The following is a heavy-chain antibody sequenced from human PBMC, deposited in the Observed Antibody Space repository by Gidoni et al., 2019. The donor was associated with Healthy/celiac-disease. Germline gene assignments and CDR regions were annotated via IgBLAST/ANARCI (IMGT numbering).Heavy chain of an antibody. CDR2: INAGQGNT. J-gene: IGHJ4*02. CDR3: ARLGGGARRVVVIPYYFDY. CDR1: GYTFTSYV. Sequence: QAQLVQSGAEVKKPGASVKGSCKASGYTFTSYVMHWGRQAPGHRLEGMGGINAGQGNTKDSHEFTGSVTITRDTSASTAYMAMSTLKSENTCLYYCARLGGGARRVVVIPYYFDYWGQGTLVTVSS. V-gene: IGHV1-3*01. D-gene: IGHD3-22*01.